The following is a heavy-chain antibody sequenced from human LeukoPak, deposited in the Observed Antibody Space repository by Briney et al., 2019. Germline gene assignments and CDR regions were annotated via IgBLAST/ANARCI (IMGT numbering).Heavy chain of an antibody. Sequence: GSLRLSCAASGFTFSSYSMNWVRQPPGKGLEWIGEIYRDGTTNYNPSLRSRVTILVDKSRNQFSLKLNSVTAADTAVYYCATTDGYYYDSSGYYGEYGMDVWGQGTTVTVSS. CDR1: GFTFSSYSM. D-gene: IGHD3-22*01. CDR3: ATTDGYYYDSSGYYGEYGMDV. J-gene: IGHJ6*02. V-gene: IGHV4-4*02. CDR2: IYRDGTT.